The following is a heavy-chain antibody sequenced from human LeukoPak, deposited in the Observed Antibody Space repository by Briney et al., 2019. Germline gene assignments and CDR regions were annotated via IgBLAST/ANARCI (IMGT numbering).Heavy chain of an antibody. Sequence: PSETLSLTCTVSGGSISSSSYYWGWIRQPPGKGLEWIGSIYYSGSTYYNPSLKSRVTISVDTSKNQFSLKLSSVTAADTAVYYCARVSSSWYQDWYFDLWGRGTLVTVSS. D-gene: IGHD6-13*01. J-gene: IGHJ2*01. V-gene: IGHV4-39*07. CDR2: IYYSGST. CDR1: GGSISSSSYY. CDR3: ARVSSSWYQDWYFDL.